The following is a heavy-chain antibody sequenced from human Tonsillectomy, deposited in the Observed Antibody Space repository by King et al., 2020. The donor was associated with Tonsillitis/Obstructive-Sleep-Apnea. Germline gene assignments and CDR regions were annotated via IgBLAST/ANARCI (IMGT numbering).Heavy chain of an antibody. CDR3: AREKAGGWYFDL. J-gene: IGHJ2*01. D-gene: IGHD3-10*01. CDR2: IKQDGSEK. CDR1: GFTFSNYW. V-gene: IGHV3-7*03. Sequence: VQLVESGGGLVQPGGSLRLSCAASGFTFSNYWVYWVRQAPGKGLEWVANIKQDGSEKYYLDSVKGRFTISRDNAKNSLYLQMNSLRAEDTAVYYCAREKAGGWYFDLWGRGTLVTVSS.